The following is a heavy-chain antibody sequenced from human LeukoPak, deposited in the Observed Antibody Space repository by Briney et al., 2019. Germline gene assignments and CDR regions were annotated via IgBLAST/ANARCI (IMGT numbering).Heavy chain of an antibody. D-gene: IGHD3-16*02. CDR1: GFTFSSDV. J-gene: IGHJ4*02. Sequence: PGGSLRLSCAASGFTFSSDVMSWVRQAPGKGLEWVSAISGSGGRTYYADSVKGRFTISRDNSKNTLYLQMNSLRAEDTAVYYCAKDPPRRRVWGSYRDHIPLYVFDYWGQGTLVTVSS. V-gene: IGHV3-23*01. CDR2: ISGSGGRT. CDR3: AKDPPRRRVWGSYRDHIPLYVFDY.